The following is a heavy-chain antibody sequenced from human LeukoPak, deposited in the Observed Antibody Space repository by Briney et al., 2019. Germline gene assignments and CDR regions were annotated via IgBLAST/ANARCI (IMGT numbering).Heavy chain of an antibody. CDR3: ARDRGPARKYCSGGSCDQREEYFQH. CDR2: MNPVSGNA. Sequence: ASVKVSCKASGYTFTNFDINWVRQAPGQGLEWMGWMNPVSGNAGSAQKFQGRVTLTRDTSISTAYMELSSLRSEDTAVYYCARDRGPARKYCSGGSCDQREEYFQHWGQGTLVTVSS. V-gene: IGHV1-8*01. J-gene: IGHJ1*01. D-gene: IGHD2-15*01. CDR1: GYTFTNFD.